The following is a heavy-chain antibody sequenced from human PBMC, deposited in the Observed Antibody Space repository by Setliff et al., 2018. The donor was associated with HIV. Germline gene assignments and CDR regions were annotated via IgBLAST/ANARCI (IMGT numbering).Heavy chain of an antibody. CDR1: GFTFSDYY. CDR3: ARNFGDYFEIHFDL. Sequence: ESLKISCAASGFTFSDYYMSWIRQAPGKGLEWIGEINHSGRTKYSPSLKSRVTISVDTSKNQFSLKLSSVTAADTAVYYCARNFGDYFEIHFDLWGRGTLVTVSS. J-gene: IGHJ2*01. D-gene: IGHD4-17*01. CDR2: INHSGRT. V-gene: IGHV4-34*01.